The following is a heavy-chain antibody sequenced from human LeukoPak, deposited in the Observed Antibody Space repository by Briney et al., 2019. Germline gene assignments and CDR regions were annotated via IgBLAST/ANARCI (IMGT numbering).Heavy chain of an antibody. CDR1: GFSFSSYS. J-gene: IGHJ4*02. CDR2: IDSSGGYM. CDR3: LRGDRRDY. Sequence: GGSLRLSCAASGFSFSSYSMNWARQAPGKGLEWVSSIDSSGGYMFYADSVKGRFIISRDNAKDSLYLQMNSLRVEDTAVYYCLRGDRRDYWGQGTLVTVSS. V-gene: IGHV3-21*06.